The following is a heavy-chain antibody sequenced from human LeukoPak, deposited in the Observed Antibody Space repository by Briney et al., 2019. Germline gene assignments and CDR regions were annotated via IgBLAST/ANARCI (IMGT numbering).Heavy chain of an antibody. CDR3: ARVGRGYSYGNAFDI. D-gene: IGHD5-18*01. J-gene: IGHJ3*02. Sequence: GGSLRLSCAASGSTFSSYWMHWVRQAPGKGLVWVSRINSDGSSTSYADSVKGRFTISRDNAKNTLYLQMNSLRAEDTAVYYCARVGRGYSYGNAFDIWGQGTMVTVSS. CDR2: INSDGSST. V-gene: IGHV3-74*01. CDR1: GSTFSSYW.